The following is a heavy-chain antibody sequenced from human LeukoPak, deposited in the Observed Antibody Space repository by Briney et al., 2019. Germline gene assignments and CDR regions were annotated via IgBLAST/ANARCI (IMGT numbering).Heavy chain of an antibody. CDR2: INHSGST. CDR1: GGSFSGYY. Sequence: SETLSLTCAVYGGSFSGYYWSWIRQPPGKGLEWIGEINHSGSTNYNPSLKSRVTISVDTSKNQFSLKLSSVTAADTAVYYCARGVSSSWPDGNWFDPWGRGSLVTVSS. J-gene: IGHJ5*02. V-gene: IGHV4-34*01. D-gene: IGHD6-13*01. CDR3: ARGVSSSWPDGNWFDP.